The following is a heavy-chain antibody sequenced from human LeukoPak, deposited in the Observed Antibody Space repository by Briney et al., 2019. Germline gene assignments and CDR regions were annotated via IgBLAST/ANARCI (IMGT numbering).Heavy chain of an antibody. J-gene: IGHJ5*02. CDR2: IYHSGST. D-gene: IGHD3-3*01. V-gene: IGHV4-59*08. CDR3: ARQGYDFWSGYPNWFDP. Sequence: SETLSLTCTVSGGSISSYYWSWIRQPAGKGLEWIGSIYHSGSTYYNPSLKSRVTISVDTSKNQFSLKLSSVTAADTAVYYCARQGYDFWSGYPNWFDPWGQGTLVTVSS. CDR1: GGSISSYY.